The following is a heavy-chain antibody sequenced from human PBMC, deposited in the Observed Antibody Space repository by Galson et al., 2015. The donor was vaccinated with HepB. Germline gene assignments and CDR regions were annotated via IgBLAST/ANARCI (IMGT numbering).Heavy chain of an antibody. Sequence: SLRLSCAASGFTFSSYGMHWVRQAPGQGLEWVGVIPYDGSNKYYADYVKGRFTISRDNSKNTLYLQMNSLRAGDTAVYYCAKDRKPDYGEPTEGYYYYGMDVWGQGTTVTVSS. V-gene: IGHV3-30*18. D-gene: IGHD4-17*01. CDR3: AKDRKPDYGEPTEGYYYYGMDV. J-gene: IGHJ6*02. CDR1: GFTFSSYG. CDR2: IPYDGSNK.